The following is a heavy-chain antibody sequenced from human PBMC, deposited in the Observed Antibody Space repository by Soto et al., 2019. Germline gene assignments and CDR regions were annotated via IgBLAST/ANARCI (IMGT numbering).Heavy chain of an antibody. V-gene: IGHV3-74*01. CDR2: IKTDGTYA. CDR3: AAGGSGYYAN. Sequence: EVQLVESGGDLVQHGGSLRLSCAASGFTDSTYWMHWVRQAPGKGLLWVSRIKTDGTYATYADSVKGRFTISRDNAKNTLYLQMNSLRVEDAAMYYCAAGGSGYYANWGQGTLVTVSS. CDR1: GFTDSTYW. D-gene: IGHD3-22*01. J-gene: IGHJ4*02.